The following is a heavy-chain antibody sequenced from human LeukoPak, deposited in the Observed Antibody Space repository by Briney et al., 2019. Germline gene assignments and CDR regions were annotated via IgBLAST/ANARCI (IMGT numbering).Heavy chain of an antibody. CDR1: GFTFSSYA. J-gene: IGHJ4*02. CDR3: AKGVTMVRGVTSDY. Sequence: GGSLRLSCAASGFTFSSYAMSWVRQAPGKGLEWVSAISGSGGSTYYADSVKGRFTISRDNSKNTLYLQMNSLRAEDTAVYYCAKGVTMVRGVTSDYWGQGTLVTVSS. V-gene: IGHV3-23*01. D-gene: IGHD3-10*01. CDR2: ISGSGGST.